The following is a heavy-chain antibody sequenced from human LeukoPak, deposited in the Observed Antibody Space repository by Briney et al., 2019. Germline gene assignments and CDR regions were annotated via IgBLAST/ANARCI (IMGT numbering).Heavy chain of an antibody. Sequence: GGSLTLSCAASGFTFSSYAMSWVRQAPGKGLEWVSDISGSSGSTYYADSVKGRFTICRDNSKNTLYLQMNSLRAEDTAVYYCAKGGSTSCPDYWGQGTLVTVSS. CDR2: ISGSSGST. CDR3: AKGGSTSCPDY. J-gene: IGHJ4*02. CDR1: GFTFSSYA. D-gene: IGHD2-2*01. V-gene: IGHV3-23*01.